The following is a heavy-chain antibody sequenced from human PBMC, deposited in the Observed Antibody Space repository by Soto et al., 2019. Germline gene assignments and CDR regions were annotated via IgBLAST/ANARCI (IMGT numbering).Heavy chain of an antibody. D-gene: IGHD2-15*01. J-gene: IGHJ4*02. V-gene: IGHV1-69*12. CDR3: ARDVGYCSGGSGLH. CDR1: GGTFSSYA. CDR2: IIPIFGTA. Sequence: QVQLVQSGAEVKKPGSSVKVSCKASGGTFSSYAISWVRQAPGQGLEWMGGIIPIFGTANYAQKFQGRVTITADEYTSTAYLELSSLISEDTDVYYCARDVGYCSGGSGLHWGQGTLVTVSS.